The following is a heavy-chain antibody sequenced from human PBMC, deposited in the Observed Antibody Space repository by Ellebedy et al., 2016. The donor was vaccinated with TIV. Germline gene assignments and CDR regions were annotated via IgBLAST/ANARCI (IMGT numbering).Heavy chain of an antibody. D-gene: IGHD1-26*01. J-gene: IGHJ4*02. CDR1: GYTFINSY. CDR3: AKGLLRELLGFDS. V-gene: IGHV1-2*02. Sequence: ASVKVSCKASGYTFINSYIHWVRQAPGQGLEWLGWINPHNGGTNYALNFRGRVTMTTDMSINTAYMELSTLTFDDTAIYYCAKGLLRELLGFDSWGQGTLAAVSS. CDR2: INPHNGGT.